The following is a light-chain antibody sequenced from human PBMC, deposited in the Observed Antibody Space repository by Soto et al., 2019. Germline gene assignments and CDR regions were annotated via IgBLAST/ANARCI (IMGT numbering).Light chain of an antibody. Sequence: QSVPTQPASVSGSPGQSITISCTGTSSDVGGAYNYVSWYQQHPGKAPKLMIYEVIHRPSGVSNRFSGSKSGNTASLNISGLQAEDEADYYCSSWTSSSTLLFGGGTKLTVL. CDR2: EVI. J-gene: IGLJ2*01. CDR1: SSDVGGAYNY. CDR3: SSWTSSSTLL. V-gene: IGLV2-14*01.